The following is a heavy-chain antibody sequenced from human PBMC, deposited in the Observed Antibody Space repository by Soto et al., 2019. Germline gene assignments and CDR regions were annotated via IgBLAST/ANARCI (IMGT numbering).Heavy chain of an antibody. CDR2: IYYAGST. D-gene: IGHD5-12*01. J-gene: IGHJ4*02. Sequence: SEVVSLTCTVSAGAMISYYWSWIRQPPGRGLEWIGFIYYAGSTKYNRSLTSRVTISVDTSKNQFSLTVTSVTAADTAVYYCARRIVATETFGYWGQGTLVTVSS. CDR3: ARRIVATETFGY. CDR1: AGAMISYY. V-gene: IGHV4-59*08.